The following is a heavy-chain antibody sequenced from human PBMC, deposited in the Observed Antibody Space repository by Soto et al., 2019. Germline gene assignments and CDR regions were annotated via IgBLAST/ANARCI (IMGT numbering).Heavy chain of an antibody. CDR3: ARREDYMDV. Sequence: GGSLRLSCAASVFTFSDYYRSWIRQAPGKGLEWVSYISSRADTIYYADSVKGRFTISRDNAKNSLYLQMNSLRAEDTAVYYCARREDYMDVWGKGTTVTVSS. V-gene: IGHV3-11*01. CDR2: ISSRADTI. CDR1: VFTFSDYY. J-gene: IGHJ6*03.